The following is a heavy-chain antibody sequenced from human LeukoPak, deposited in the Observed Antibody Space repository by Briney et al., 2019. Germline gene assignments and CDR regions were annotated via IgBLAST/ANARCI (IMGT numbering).Heavy chain of an antibody. D-gene: IGHD6-25*01. CDR2: IKQDGSEK. CDR1: GFTFSSYW. V-gene: IGHV3-7*01. Sequence: PGGSLRLSCAASGFTFSSYWMSWVRQAPGKGLEWVANIKQDGSEKYYVDSVKGRFTISRDNAKNSLYLQMNSLRAEDTAVYYCARDSRLYYYYYYYMDVWGKGTTVTISS. J-gene: IGHJ6*03. CDR3: ARDSRLYYYYYYYMDV.